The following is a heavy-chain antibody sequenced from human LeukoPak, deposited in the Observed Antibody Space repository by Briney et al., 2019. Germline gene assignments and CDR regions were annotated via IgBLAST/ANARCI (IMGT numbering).Heavy chain of an antibody. V-gene: IGHV4-34*01. D-gene: IGHD5-24*01. CDR2: INHSGST. CDR1: GGSFSGYY. J-gene: IGHJ4*02. Sequence: SETLSLTCAVYGGSFSGYYWSWIRQPPGKGLEWIGEINHSGSTNYNPSLKSRLTISVDTSKNQFSLKLSSVTAADTAVYHCARDSGMAPGYWGQGTLVTVSS. CDR3: ARDSGMAPGY.